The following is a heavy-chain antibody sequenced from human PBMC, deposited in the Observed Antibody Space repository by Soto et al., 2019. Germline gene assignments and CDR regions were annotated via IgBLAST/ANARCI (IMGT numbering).Heavy chain of an antibody. J-gene: IGHJ6*04. D-gene: IGHD1-26*01. V-gene: IGHV3-30*18. Sequence: GGCLRRSWAASGFTLSSYGMHWVRQAPGKGLEWVAVISYDGSNKYYADSVKCRFTISRDNSKTTLDGQMNSLRAEETALYYSAKAMGALPFYYYGIDVCRKRTTFPI. CDR3: AKAMGALPFYYYGIDV. CDR2: ISYDGSNK. CDR1: GFTLSSYG.